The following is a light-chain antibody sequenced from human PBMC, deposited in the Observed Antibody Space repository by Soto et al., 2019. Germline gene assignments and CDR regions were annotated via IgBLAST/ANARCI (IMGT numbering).Light chain of an antibody. V-gene: IGKV3-15*01. J-gene: IGKJ4*01. CDR3: QQYNNWVT. CDR2: GAS. Sequence: EIVMTQSPATLSVSPGERDTLSCRASQSVSSNLAWYQQKPGQAPRLVIFGASTRATGIPARFSGSGSGTEFTLTVSSLQSEDFALYYCQQYNNWVTFGGGTKVEIK. CDR1: QSVSSN.